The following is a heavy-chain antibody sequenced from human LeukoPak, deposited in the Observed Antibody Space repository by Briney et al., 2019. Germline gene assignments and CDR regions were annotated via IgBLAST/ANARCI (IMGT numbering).Heavy chain of an antibody. Sequence: GESLKISCKGSGYSFTSNWIGWVRQMPGKGLEWMGIVYPGDSDTKYSPSFQGQVTISVDKSISTAYLQWSSLKASDSAMYYCARAGRGSRWYGSYWGQGTLVTVSS. CDR3: ARAGRGSRWYGSY. CDR1: GYSFTSNW. D-gene: IGHD6-13*01. CDR2: VYPGDSDT. J-gene: IGHJ4*02. V-gene: IGHV5-51*01.